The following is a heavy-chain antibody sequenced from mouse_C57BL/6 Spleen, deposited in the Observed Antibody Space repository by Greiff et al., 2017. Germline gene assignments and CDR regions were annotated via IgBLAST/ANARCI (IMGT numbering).Heavy chain of an antibody. Sequence: VQLKQSGAEFVRPGASVTLSFPASGFNFIVYYMPWVNQRPEQGLEWIGRIDPEDGATEYAPKFQGKVTMTTDTSTTTAYLQLSSLTAEDTAVYYCTTRERYFDDWGTGTTVTVSS. J-gene: IGHJ1*03. CDR2: IDPEDGAT. CDR1: GFNFIVYY. CDR3: TTRERYFDD. V-gene: IGHV14-1*01.